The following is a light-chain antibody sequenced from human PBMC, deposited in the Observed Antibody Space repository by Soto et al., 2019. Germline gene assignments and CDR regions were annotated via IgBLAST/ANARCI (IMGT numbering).Light chain of an antibody. Sequence: EIVLTQSPGTLSLSPGERATLSCRASQSVSSSYLAWFQQEPGQAPRLLIYGASSRATGIPDRFSGSGSGTDFTLTISRLEPEDCAVYYCHQYGSSPYTFGQGTKLEIK. J-gene: IGKJ2*01. CDR2: GAS. CDR1: QSVSSSY. CDR3: HQYGSSPYT. V-gene: IGKV3-20*01.